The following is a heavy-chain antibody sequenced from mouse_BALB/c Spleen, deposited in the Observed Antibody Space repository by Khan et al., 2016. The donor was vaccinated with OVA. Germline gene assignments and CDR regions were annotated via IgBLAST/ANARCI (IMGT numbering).Heavy chain of an antibody. V-gene: IGHV9-3-1*01. Sequence: QLQLVQSGPELKQPGETVKISCKASGYTFTNYGMNWVKQAPGKGLKWMGWINTYTGEPTYADDFKGRFAFSLEPSANTAYLQINNLKNEDAVTYFCARSASYGFFDVWGAGTTVTVSS. J-gene: IGHJ1*01. CDR1: GYTFTNYG. CDR3: ARSASYGFFDV. D-gene: IGHD6-1*01. CDR2: INTYTGEP.